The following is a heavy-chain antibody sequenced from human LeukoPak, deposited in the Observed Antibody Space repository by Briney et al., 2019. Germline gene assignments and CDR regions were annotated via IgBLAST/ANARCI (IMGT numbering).Heavy chain of an antibody. CDR3: AAMYSGNYYGAGAGLSDY. D-gene: IGHD1-26*01. CDR2: ISRSGDNT. Sequence: SGGSLRLSCAASGFTFSSFSMSWVRQAPGQGLEWVSTISRSGDNTYYADSVTGRFTISRDNSKNTLYLQINTLRAEDTALYYCAAMYSGNYYGAGAGLSDYWGQGALVAVSS. V-gene: IGHV3-23*01. J-gene: IGHJ4*02. CDR1: GFTFSSFS.